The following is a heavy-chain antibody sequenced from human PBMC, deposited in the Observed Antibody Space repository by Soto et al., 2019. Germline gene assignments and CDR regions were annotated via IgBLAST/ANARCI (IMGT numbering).Heavy chain of an antibody. CDR1: GGSFSGYY. Sequence: SETLSLTCAVYGGSFSGYYWSWIRQPPGKGLEWIGEINHSGSTNYNPSLKSRVTISVDTSKNQFSLKLSSVTAADTAVYYCARPSIQVTDGIQLPLITKDYYYYGMDVWGQGTTVTVSS. V-gene: IGHV4-34*01. D-gene: IGHD5-18*01. CDR2: INHSGST. CDR3: ARPSIQVTDGIQLPLITKDYYYYGMDV. J-gene: IGHJ6*02.